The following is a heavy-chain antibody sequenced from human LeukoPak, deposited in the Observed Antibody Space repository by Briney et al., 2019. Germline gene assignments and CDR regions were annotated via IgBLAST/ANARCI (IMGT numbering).Heavy chain of an antibody. CDR2: ISSSSSYI. CDR3: ASLPYYCYGMDV. CDR1: GFTFSSYS. Sequence: PGGSLRLSCAASGFTFSSYSMNWVRQAPGKGLEWVSSISSSSSYIYYADSVKGRFTISRDNAKNSLYLQMNSLRAEDTAVYYCASLPYYCYGMDVWGQGTTVTVSS. J-gene: IGHJ6*02. V-gene: IGHV3-21*01.